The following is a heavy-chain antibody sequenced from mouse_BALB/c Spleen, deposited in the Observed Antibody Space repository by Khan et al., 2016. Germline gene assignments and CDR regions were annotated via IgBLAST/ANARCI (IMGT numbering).Heavy chain of an antibody. Sequence: VQLQESGAELAKPGASVKMSCKASGYTFTSYWMHWVKQRPGQGLEWIGYINPSTGYTEYNQKFKDKATLTADKSSSTAYMQLSSLTSEDSAVXYCASYYYGSSYFDYWGQGTTLTVSS. J-gene: IGHJ2*01. CDR1: GYTFTSYW. D-gene: IGHD1-1*01. CDR3: ASYYYGSSYFDY. CDR2: INPSTGYT. V-gene: IGHV1-7*01.